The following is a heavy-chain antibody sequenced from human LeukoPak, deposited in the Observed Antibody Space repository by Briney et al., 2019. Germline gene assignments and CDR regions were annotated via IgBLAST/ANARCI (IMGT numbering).Heavy chain of an antibody. CDR3: ARHRRPRVYYDSSGYYHDGFDI. CDR2: INPSGGST. Sequence: ASVKVSCKASGFTFTNYNMHWERQAPGQGLEWMGIINPSGGSTNYAQNFQARVTMTRDTSTSTVYMELRSLGSDDTAVYYCARHRRPRVYYDSSGYYHDGFDIWGQGTMVTVSS. CDR1: GFTFTNYN. J-gene: IGHJ3*02. D-gene: IGHD3-22*01. V-gene: IGHV1-46*01.